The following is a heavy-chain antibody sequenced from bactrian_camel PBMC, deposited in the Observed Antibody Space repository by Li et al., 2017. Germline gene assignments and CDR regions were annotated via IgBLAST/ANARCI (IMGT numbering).Heavy chain of an antibody. Sequence: VQLVESGGGLVQPGGSLRLSRAASGFAFSSYYMSWVRQAPGTGLEWVSSIYSDGCNTWYADSVKGRFNISRDNAKNTVYLQMNSLKPGDTAVYYCVMESSTSWDFGDWGQGTQFTVS. CDR1: GFAFSSYY. CDR3: VMESSTSWDFGD. V-gene: IGHV3-2*01. CDR2: IYSDGCNT. J-gene: IGHJ6*01. D-gene: IGHD6*01.